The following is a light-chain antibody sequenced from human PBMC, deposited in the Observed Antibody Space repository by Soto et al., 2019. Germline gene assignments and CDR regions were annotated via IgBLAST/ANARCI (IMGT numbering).Light chain of an antibody. CDR1: LTVSTN. V-gene: IGKV3-20*01. CDR3: QQYGSSPWA. Sequence: DIVMTQSPATLSLSPGDRATLSCWASLTVSTNLAWYQQKPGQAPRLLIYGASSRATGIPDRFSGSGSGTDFTLTISRLEPEDFAVYYCQQYGSSPWAFGQGTKVEIK. J-gene: IGKJ1*01. CDR2: GAS.